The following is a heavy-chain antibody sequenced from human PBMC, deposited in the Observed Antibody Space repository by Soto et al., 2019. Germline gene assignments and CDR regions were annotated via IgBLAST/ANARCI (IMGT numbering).Heavy chain of an antibody. Sequence: GGSLRLSCAASGFTFSSYAMHWVRQAPGKGLEWVAVISYDGSNKYYADSVKGRFTISRDNSKNTLYLQMNSLRAEDTAVYYCARGPQLWLYFDYWGQGTLVTVSS. V-gene: IGHV3-30-3*01. CDR1: GFTFSSYA. CDR2: ISYDGSNK. D-gene: IGHD5-18*01. CDR3: ARGPQLWLYFDY. J-gene: IGHJ4*02.